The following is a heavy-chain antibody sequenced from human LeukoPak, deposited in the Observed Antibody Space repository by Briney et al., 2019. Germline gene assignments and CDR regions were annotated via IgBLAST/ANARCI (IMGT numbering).Heavy chain of an antibody. CDR3: TREDDSNYD. Sequence: GGALRLSCAASGFSFRDVWMSWVRQAPGKGLEWVGRIKSKNDDGTTDYAPPVRGRFTISRDDSENTLYLQMNSLKTEDTGVYYCTREDDSNYDWGQGTLVTVSS. CDR2: IKSKNDDGTT. V-gene: IGHV3-15*01. J-gene: IGHJ4*02. D-gene: IGHD3-22*01. CDR1: GFSFRDVW.